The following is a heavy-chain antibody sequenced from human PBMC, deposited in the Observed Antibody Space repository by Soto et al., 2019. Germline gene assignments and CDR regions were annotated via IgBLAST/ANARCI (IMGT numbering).Heavy chain of an antibody. CDR2: IYSGGST. D-gene: IGHD2-2*01. V-gene: IGHV3-53*05. J-gene: IGHJ6*02. CDR1: GFTVSSNY. CDR3: AREDIVVVPAAKIPLNYYYGMDV. Sequence: GGSLRLSCAASGFTVSSNYMSWVRQAPGKGLEWVSVIYSGGSTYYADSAKGRFTISRDNSKNTLYLQMNSLRAEDTAVYYCAREDIVVVPAAKIPLNYYYGMDVWGQGTTVTVSS.